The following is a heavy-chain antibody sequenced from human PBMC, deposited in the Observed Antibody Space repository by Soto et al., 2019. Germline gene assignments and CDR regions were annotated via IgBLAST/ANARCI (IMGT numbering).Heavy chain of an antibody. J-gene: IGHJ4*02. CDR2: INAGNGNT. V-gene: IGHV1-3*01. CDR3: ARRGRSRGVILGEEYFDY. D-gene: IGHD3-10*01. Sequence: QVQLVQSGAEVKKPGASVKVSCKASGYTFTSYAMHWVRQAPGQRLEWMGWINAGNGNTKYSQKFQGRVTITRDTSGSTAYMGRSSLRSEDTAVYYCARRGRSRGVILGEEYFDYWGQGTLVTVSS. CDR1: GYTFTSYA.